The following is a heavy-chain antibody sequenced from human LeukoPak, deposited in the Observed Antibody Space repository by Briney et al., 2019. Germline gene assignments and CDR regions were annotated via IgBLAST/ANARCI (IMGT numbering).Heavy chain of an antibody. CDR2: IRSKASGGAI. CDR3: TREVDGMSAY. V-gene: IGHV3-49*04. CDR1: GFNFGNYA. Sequence: GSLRPSCTASGFNFGNYAMSWVRQAPGKGREWLGFIRSKASGGAIEYDPSVDGRFTISRDDSNSIAYLQMTSLKTEDPAKYFCTREVDGMSAYWGQGTLVTVSS. J-gene: IGHJ4*02. D-gene: IGHD1-14*01.